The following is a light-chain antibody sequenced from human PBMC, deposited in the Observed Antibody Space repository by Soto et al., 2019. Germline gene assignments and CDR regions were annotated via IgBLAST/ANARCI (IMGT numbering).Light chain of an antibody. J-gene: IGKJ2*01. CDR1: QSISNY. V-gene: IGKV1-39*01. Sequence: DIQMTQSPSSLSASVGDRVTITCRASQSISNYLNWYQQKPGNAPKLLIYAASNLQSGVPSRFSGSGSGTDFTLTISILHPEDFATYYCQQSYRTRLYTFGQGTKVDIK. CDR2: AAS. CDR3: QQSYRTRLYT.